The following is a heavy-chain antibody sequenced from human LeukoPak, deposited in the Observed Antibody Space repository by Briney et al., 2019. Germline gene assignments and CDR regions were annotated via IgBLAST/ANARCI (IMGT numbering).Heavy chain of an antibody. J-gene: IGHJ6*03. D-gene: IGHD6-13*01. CDR1: GFTFSSYA. CDR2: ISYDGSNK. V-gene: IGHV3-30*01. Sequence: PGRSLRLSCAASGFTFSSYAMHWVRQAPGKGLEWVAVISYDGSNKYYADSVRGRFTISRDNSKNTLYLQMNSLRAEDTAVCYCASSYSSSWNYYYYYMDVWGKGTTVTVSS. CDR3: ASSYSSSWNYYYYYMDV.